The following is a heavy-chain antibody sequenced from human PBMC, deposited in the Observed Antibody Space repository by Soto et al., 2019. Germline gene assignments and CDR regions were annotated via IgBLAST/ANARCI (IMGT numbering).Heavy chain of an antibody. V-gene: IGHV3-30-3*01. Sequence: QVQLVESGGGVVQPGRSLRLSCAASGFTFSSYAMHWVRQAPGKGLEWVAVISYDGSNKYYADSVKGRFTISRDNSKNTLYLQMNRLRAEDTAVYYCARGPYCSGGSCYSSGWFDPWGQGTLVTVSS. CDR2: ISYDGSNK. J-gene: IGHJ5*02. D-gene: IGHD2-15*01. CDR1: GFTFSSYA. CDR3: ARGPYCSGGSCYSSGWFDP.